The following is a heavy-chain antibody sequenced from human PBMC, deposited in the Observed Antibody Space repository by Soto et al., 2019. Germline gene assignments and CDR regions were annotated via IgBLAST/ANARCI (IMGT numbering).Heavy chain of an antibody. CDR2: IIPIFGTA. V-gene: IGHV1-69*13. CDR3: ARDRGCGGDCYTFDY. D-gene: IGHD2-21*02. CDR1: GGTFSSYA. J-gene: IGHJ4*02. Sequence: GASVKVSCKASGGTFSSYAISWVRQAPGQGLEWMGGIIPIFGTANYAQKFQGRVTITADESTSTAYMELSSLRSEDTAVYYCARDRGCGGDCYTFDYWGQGTLVTVSS.